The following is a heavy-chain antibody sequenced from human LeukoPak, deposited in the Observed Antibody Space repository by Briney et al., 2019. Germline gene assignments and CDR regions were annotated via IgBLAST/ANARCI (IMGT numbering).Heavy chain of an antibody. D-gene: IGHD5-24*01. CDR2: ISGSGGST. CDR3: AKVRSEMATIFDY. Sequence: QAGGSLRLSCAASGFTFSSYGMSWVRQAPGKGLEWVSAISGSGGSTYYADSVKGRFTISRDNSKNTLYLQMNSLRAEDTAVYYCAKVRSEMATIFDYWGQGTLVTVSS. V-gene: IGHV3-23*01. CDR1: GFTFSSYG. J-gene: IGHJ4*02.